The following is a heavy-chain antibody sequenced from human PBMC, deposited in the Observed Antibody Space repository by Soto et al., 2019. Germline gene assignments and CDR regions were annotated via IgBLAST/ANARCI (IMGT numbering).Heavy chain of an antibody. CDR1: GFTFEDYA. J-gene: IGHJ6*03. D-gene: IGHD2-21*02. CDR2: ISWKSGNL. Sequence: EVQLVESGGGLVHPGWSLRLSCAASGFTFEDYAMHWVRQAPGKGLEWVSGISWKSGNLGYADSVKGRFTISRDNAKNSLFLQMNSLRADDTALYYCTKDRSDNYFNYMDVWGKGTTVTVSS. V-gene: IGHV3-9*01. CDR3: TKDRSDNYFNYMDV.